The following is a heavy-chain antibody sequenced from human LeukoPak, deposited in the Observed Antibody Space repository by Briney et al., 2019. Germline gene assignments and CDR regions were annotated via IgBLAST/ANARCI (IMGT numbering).Heavy chain of an antibody. V-gene: IGHV4-59*08. Sequence: SETLSLTCTVSGGSISSYYWSWIRQPPGKGLEWIGYIYYSGSTNYNPSLQSRVTISVDRSKNQFSLKLTSVTATDTAVYHCARTLFPNWFDPWGQGTLVTVSS. J-gene: IGHJ5*02. CDR3: ARTLFPNWFDP. CDR1: GGSISSYY. CDR2: IYYSGST.